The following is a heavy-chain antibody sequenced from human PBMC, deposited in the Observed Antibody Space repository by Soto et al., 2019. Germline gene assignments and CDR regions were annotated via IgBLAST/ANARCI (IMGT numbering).Heavy chain of an antibody. D-gene: IGHD4-4*01. CDR2: IKSKADGETK. J-gene: IGHJ5*02. V-gene: IGHV3-15*01. CDR1: GFTFSHAW. CDR3: CVIKRRDQYSTSGYWFDP. Sequence: GGSLRLSCAASGFTFSHAWMSWVRQAPGKGLEWVGRIKSKADGETKDYGAPVRGRFTISRDDSQDILYLHMNSLRIEDTAVYYCCVIKRRDQYSTSGYWFDPWGPGTRVTVSA.